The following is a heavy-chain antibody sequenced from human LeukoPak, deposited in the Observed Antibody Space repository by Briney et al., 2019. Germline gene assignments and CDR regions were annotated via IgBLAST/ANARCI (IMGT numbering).Heavy chain of an antibody. CDR3: ARSFLDYMDV. J-gene: IGHJ6*03. Sequence: PSETLSLTCTVSGESINPYYWNWIRQSAGKGLEWIGHIYKSGTTNFNPSLTSRVTMPLDTSRNQFSLKLRSVTAADTAAYFCARSFLDYMDVWGKGTTVTVSS. V-gene: IGHV4-4*07. D-gene: IGHD2/OR15-2a*01. CDR1: GESINPYY. CDR2: IYKSGTT.